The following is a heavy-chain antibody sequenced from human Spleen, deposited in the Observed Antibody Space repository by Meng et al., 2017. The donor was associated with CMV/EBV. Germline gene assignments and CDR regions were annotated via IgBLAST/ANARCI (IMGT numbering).Heavy chain of an antibody. CDR1: GFTFSSYS. CDR3: AREYCSSTSCPLDY. J-gene: IGHJ4*02. Sequence: ASGFTFSSYSMNWVRQAPGKGLEWVSSISSSSSYIYYADSVKGRFTISRDNAKNSLYLQMNSLRAGDTAVYYCAREYCSSTSCPLDYWGQGTLVTVSS. CDR2: ISSSSSYI. D-gene: IGHD2-2*01. V-gene: IGHV3-21*01.